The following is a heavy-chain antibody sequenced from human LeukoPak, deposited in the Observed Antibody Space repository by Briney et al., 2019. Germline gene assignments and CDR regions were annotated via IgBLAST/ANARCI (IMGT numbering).Heavy chain of an antibody. V-gene: IGHV4-34*01. CDR2: INHSGST. D-gene: IGHD7-27*01. J-gene: IGHJ4*02. Sequence: SETLSLTCAVYGGSFSGYYWSWIRQPPGKGLEWIGEINHSGSTNYNPSLKSRVTISVDTSKNQFSLKLSSVTAADTAVYYCARGTGDGLDYWGQGTLVTVSS. CDR3: ARGTGDGLDY. CDR1: GGSFSGYY.